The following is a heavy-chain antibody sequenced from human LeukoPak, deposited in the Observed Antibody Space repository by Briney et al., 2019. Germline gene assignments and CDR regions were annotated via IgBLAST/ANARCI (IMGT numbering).Heavy chain of an antibody. D-gene: IGHD3-3*01. CDR2: ISSSSSYI. CDR3: ARDSFLGDDFWSGLNWFDP. CDR1: GFTFSSYS. V-gene: IGHV3-21*01. J-gene: IGHJ5*02. Sequence: GGSLRLSCAASGFTFSSYSMNWVRQAPGKGLEWVSSISSSSSYIYYADSVKGRFTISRDNAKNSLYLQMNSLRAEDTAVYYCARDSFLGDDFWSGLNWFDPWGQGTLVTVSS.